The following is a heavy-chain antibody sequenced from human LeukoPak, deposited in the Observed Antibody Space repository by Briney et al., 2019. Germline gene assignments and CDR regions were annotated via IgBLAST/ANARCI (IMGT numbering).Heavy chain of an antibody. CDR1: GFTFAHAW. CDR2: IKEDGSKK. V-gene: IGHV3-7*03. D-gene: IGHD6-19*01. CDR3: ARDPGRQYSSIADV. Sequence: GGSLRLSCAASGFTFAHAWMNWVRRAPGKGLEWLANIKEDGSKKYYVDSVKGRFTISRDNAKNSLYLQMDSLRAEDTAVYYCARDPGRQYSSIADVWGQGTTVTVSS. J-gene: IGHJ6*02.